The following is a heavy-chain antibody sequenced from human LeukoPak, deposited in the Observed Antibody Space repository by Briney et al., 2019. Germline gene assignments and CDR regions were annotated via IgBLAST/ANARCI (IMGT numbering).Heavy chain of an antibody. J-gene: IGHJ4*02. CDR2: IIPIFGTA. CDR1: GYTFTIHD. D-gene: IGHD3-10*01. V-gene: IGHV1-69*06. CDR3: ATLSGSYYQGHDY. Sequence: ASVKVSCKASGYTFTIHDISWVRQAPGQGLEWMGGIIPIFGTANYAQKFQGRVTITADKSTSTAYMELSSLRSEDTAVYYCATLSGSYYQGHDYWGQGTLVTVSS.